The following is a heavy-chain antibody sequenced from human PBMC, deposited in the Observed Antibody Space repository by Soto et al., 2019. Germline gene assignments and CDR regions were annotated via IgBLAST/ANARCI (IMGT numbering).Heavy chain of an antibody. D-gene: IGHD1-1*01. J-gene: IGHJ5*02. V-gene: IGHV4-38-2*02. CDR3: ARDTNSLDP. Sequence: SETLSLTCSVSTYSISSGFFWGWIRQPPGKGLEWIGSIFHTGDTYYNPSLKSRITMSVDTSRNQFSLKLTSLTAADTAVYYCARDTNSLDPWGQGTLVTVS. CDR2: IFHTGDT. CDR1: TYSISSGFF.